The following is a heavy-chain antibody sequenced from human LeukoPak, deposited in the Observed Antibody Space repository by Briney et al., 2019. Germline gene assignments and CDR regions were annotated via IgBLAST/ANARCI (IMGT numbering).Heavy chain of an antibody. CDR1: GYTFPGYY. V-gene: IGHV1-2*02. D-gene: IGHD6-6*01. Sequence: GASVKVSCKASGYTFPGYYMQWVRQAPGQGLEWMGWINPNSGATNYAQKFQGRVTMTRDTSISTAYMELSRLKSDDTAVYYCAREHSSSSGKVFDYWGQGTLVTVSS. CDR3: AREHSSSSGKVFDY. J-gene: IGHJ4*02. CDR2: INPNSGAT.